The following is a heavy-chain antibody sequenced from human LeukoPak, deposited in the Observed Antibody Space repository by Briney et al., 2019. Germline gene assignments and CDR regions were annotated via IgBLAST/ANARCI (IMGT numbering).Heavy chain of an antibody. J-gene: IGHJ4*02. CDR2: INPNSGGT. CDR3: ARMHRLAARQGPPAYGY. D-gene: IGHD6-6*01. CDR1: GYTFTGYY. V-gene: IGHV1-2*06. Sequence: GASVKVSCKASGYTFTGYYMHWVRQAPGQGLEWMGRINPNSGGTNYAQKFQGRVTMTRDTSISTAYMELSRLRSDDTAVYYCARMHRLAARQGPPAYGYWGQGTLVTASS.